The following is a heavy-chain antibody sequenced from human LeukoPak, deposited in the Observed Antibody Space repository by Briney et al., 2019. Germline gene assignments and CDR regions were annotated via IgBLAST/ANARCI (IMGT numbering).Heavy chain of an antibody. CDR1: GGSISSSNW. CDR2: IYHSGST. V-gene: IGHV4-4*02. Sequence: SETLSLTCAVTGGSISSSNWWSWVRQPPGKGLEWIGEIYHSGSTNYNPSLKSRVTISVDTSKNQFSLKLSSVTAADTAVYYCARRPIAVAGTWEFDYWGQGTLVTVSS. CDR3: ARRPIAVAGTWEFDY. J-gene: IGHJ4*02. D-gene: IGHD6-19*01.